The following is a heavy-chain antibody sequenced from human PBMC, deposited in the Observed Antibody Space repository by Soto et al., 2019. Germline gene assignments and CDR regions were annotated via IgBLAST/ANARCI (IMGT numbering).Heavy chain of an antibody. D-gene: IGHD2-21*02. J-gene: IGHJ6*02. CDR1: GYTFTSYY. Sequence: ASVKVSCKASGYTFTSYYMHWVRQAPGQGXEWMGGIIPVFRSANYAQRFRGRITITADEYTSTVYLYLNDLRSDDTAVYYCARRYCASDNCPLFYYFVDLWGLGTTVTVS. V-gene: IGHV1-69*13. CDR2: IIPVFRSA. CDR3: ARRYCASDNCPLFYYFVDL.